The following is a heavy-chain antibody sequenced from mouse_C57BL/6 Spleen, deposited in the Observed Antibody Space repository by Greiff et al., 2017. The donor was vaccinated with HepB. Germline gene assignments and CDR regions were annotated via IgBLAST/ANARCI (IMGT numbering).Heavy chain of an antibody. J-gene: IGHJ2*01. D-gene: IGHD2-4*01. Sequence: VQLQQSGAELAKPGASVKLSCKASGYTFTSYWMHWVKQRPGQGLEWIGYINPSSGYTKYNQKFKDKATLTADKSSSTAYMQLSSLTYEDPAVYSCARDHDYDLYYFDYWGQGTTLTVSS. CDR1: GYTFTSYW. CDR2: INPSSGYT. CDR3: ARDHDYDLYYFDY. V-gene: IGHV1-7*01.